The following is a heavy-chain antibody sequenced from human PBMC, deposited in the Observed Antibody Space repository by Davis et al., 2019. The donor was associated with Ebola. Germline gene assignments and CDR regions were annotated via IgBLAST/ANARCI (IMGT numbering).Heavy chain of an antibody. J-gene: IGHJ5*02. D-gene: IGHD3-10*01. CDR3: ARLIGAFDP. V-gene: IGHV4-59*08. CDR2: IYYSGST. Sequence: GSLRLSCTVYGGSFSGYYWSWIRQPPGKGLEWIGYIYYSGSTNYNPSLKSRVTISVDTSKNQFSLKLSSVTAADTAVYYCARLIGAFDPWGQGTLVTVSS. CDR1: GGSFSGYY.